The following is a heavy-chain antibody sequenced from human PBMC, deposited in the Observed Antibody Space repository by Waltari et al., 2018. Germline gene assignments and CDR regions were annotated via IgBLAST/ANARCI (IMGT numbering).Heavy chain of an antibody. CDR3: AKELERKPYYYYGWYV. D-gene: IGHD1-1*01. CDR2: ISNIDDTT. V-gene: IGHV3-23*01. CDR1: GFTFSDYA. J-gene: IGHJ6*02. Sequence: EMHLLESGGSLAQPGESLRLSCAASGFTFSDYAMAWVRQAPGKGLEWVSTISNIDDTTYYAESVKGRFTISRDNSKSTLFLQMNSLRADDTAIYYCAKELERKPYYYYGWYVWGQGTTVTVSS.